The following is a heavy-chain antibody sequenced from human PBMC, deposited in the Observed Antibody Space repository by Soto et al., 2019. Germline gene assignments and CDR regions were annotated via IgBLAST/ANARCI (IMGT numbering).Heavy chain of an antibody. CDR1: GYTFTSYY. D-gene: IGHD3-3*01. J-gene: IGHJ6*02. V-gene: IGHV1-8*01. CDR2: MNPNSGNT. CDR3: ARWGFLRSYYYYGMDV. Sequence: ASVKVSCKASGYTFTSYYINWVRQATGQGLEWMGWMNPNSGNTGYAQKFQGRVTMTRNTSISTAYMELSSLRSEDTAVYYCARWGFLRSYYYYGMDVWGQGTTVTVSS.